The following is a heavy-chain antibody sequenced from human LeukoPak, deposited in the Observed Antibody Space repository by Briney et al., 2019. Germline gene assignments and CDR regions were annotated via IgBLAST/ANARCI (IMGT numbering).Heavy chain of an antibody. J-gene: IGHJ4*02. Sequence: KPSETLSLTCTVSGGSISSSSYYWGWIRQPPGKGLEWIGSIYYSGSTYYNPSLKSRVTISVDTSKNQFSLKLSSVTAADTAVYYCARLVASSSWWDYWGQGILVTVSS. CDR2: IYYSGST. CDR3: ARLVASSSWWDY. CDR1: GGSISSSSYY. V-gene: IGHV4-39*01. D-gene: IGHD6-13*01.